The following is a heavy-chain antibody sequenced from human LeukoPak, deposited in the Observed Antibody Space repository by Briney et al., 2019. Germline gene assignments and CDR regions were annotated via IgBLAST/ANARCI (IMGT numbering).Heavy chain of an antibody. Sequence: SETLSLTCTVSGGSISRGSYYWSWIRQPAGKGLEWIGEINHFGTTNYNPSLKSQVTILVDTSKNQLSLKLNSVTAADTAVYYCARGRKIVGGTWRPFDVWGQGTMVTVSS. CDR2: INHFGTT. D-gene: IGHD1-26*01. CDR1: GGSISRGSYY. V-gene: IGHV4-61*10. CDR3: ARGRKIVGGTWRPFDV. J-gene: IGHJ3*01.